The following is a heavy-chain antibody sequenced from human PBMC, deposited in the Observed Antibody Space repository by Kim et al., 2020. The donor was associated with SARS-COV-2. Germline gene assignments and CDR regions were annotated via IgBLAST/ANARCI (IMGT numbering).Heavy chain of an antibody. CDR2: IYYSGST. Sequence: SETLSLTCTVSGGSISSGGYYWSRIRQHPGKGLEWIGYIYYSGSTYYNPSLKSRVTISVDTSKNQFSLKLSSVTAADTAVYYCAREKNGAFDIWGQGTMVTVSS. D-gene: IGHD2-8*01. V-gene: IGHV4-31*03. CDR3: AREKNGAFDI. J-gene: IGHJ3*02. CDR1: GGSISSGGYY.